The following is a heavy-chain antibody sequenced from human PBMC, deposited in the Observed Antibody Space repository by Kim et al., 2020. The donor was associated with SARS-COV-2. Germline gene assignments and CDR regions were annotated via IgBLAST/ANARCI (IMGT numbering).Heavy chain of an antibody. V-gene: IGHV4-39*01. CDR2: IYYSGST. Sequence: SETLSLTCTVSGGSISSSSYYWGWIRQPPGKGLEWIGSIYYSGSTYYNPSLKSRVTISVDTSKNQFSLKLSSVTAADTAVYYCARLLDDYGDYVTYYFDYWGQGTLVTVSS. CDR1: GGSISSSSYY. CDR3: ARLLDDYGDYVTYYFDY. D-gene: IGHD4-17*01. J-gene: IGHJ4*02.